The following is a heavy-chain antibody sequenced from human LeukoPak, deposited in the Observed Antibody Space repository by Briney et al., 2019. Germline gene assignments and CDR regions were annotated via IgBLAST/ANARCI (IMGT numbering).Heavy chain of an antibody. D-gene: IGHD6-6*01. CDR1: GYTFTSYF. CDR3: ARTAGRTFDY. Sequence: ASVKVSCKASGYTFTSYFMHWVRQAPGQGLEWMGIINPSGGSTSYAQKFQGRVTMTRDTSTSTVYMELSSRRSEDTAVYYCARTAGRTFDYWGQGTLVTVSS. J-gene: IGHJ4*02. V-gene: IGHV1-46*01. CDR2: INPSGGST.